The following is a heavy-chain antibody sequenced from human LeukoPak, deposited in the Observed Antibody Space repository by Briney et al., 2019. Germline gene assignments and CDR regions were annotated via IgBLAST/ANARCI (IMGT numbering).Heavy chain of an antibody. V-gene: IGHV5-51*01. CDR3: ATSPLKLAPLDY. J-gene: IGHJ4*02. Sequence: GESLKISCKGSGYSTTNYWIGGVRQLAGKGLGLMGIIYPGDSDTRYSPSFQGQVTISADKSISTAYLQWSSLKASDTAMYYCATSPLKLAPLDYWGQGTLVTVSS. CDR2: IYPGDSDT. CDR1: GYSTTNYW. D-gene: IGHD1-1*01.